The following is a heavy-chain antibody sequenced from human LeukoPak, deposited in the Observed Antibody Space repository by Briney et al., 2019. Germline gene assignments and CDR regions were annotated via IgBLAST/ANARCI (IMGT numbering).Heavy chain of an antibody. CDR1: GGSISSYY. D-gene: IGHD2-15*01. CDR2: IYYSGST. V-gene: IGHV4-59*01. CDR3: ARDLCSGGSCYEGGWFDP. J-gene: IGHJ5*02. Sequence: SETLSLTCTVSGGSISSYYWSWIRQPPGKGLEWIGYIYYSGSTNYNPSLKSRVTISVDTSKNQFSLKLSSVTAADTAVYYCARDLCSGGSCYEGGWFDPWGQGTLVTVSS.